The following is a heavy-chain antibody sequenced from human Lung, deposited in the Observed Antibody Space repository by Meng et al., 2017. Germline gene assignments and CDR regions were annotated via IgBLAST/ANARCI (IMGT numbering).Heavy chain of an antibody. CDR1: GGSFSDYY. J-gene: IGHJ4*02. D-gene: IGHD4-11*01. CDR2: INHSGST. V-gene: IGHV4-34*01. CDR3: ARGPTTMAHDFDY. Sequence: QLQLQQWAGGLLKPSETLSLPGVVSGGSFSDYYWSWIRQPPGKGLEWIGEINHSGSTNYNPSLESRATISVDTSQNNLSLKLSSVTAADSAVYYCARGPTTMAHDFDYWGQGTLVTVSS.